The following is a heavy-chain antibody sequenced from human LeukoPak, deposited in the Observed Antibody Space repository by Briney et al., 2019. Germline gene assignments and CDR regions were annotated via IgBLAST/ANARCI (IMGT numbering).Heavy chain of an antibody. V-gene: IGHV1-2*02. D-gene: IGHD3-22*01. Sequence: INPKSGDTHFSQRFKGRVTMTTDTSINTAYMEMRKLRSDDTAVYYCARGKDDSTGHYDASDIWGHGTMVTVSS. CDR2: INPKSGDT. J-gene: IGHJ3*02. CDR3: ARGKDDSTGHYDASDI.